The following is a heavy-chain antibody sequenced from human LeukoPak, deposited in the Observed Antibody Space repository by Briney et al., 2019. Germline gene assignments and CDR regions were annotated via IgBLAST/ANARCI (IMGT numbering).Heavy chain of an antibody. CDR3: ARGCSSTSCYDY. D-gene: IGHD2-2*01. J-gene: IGHJ4*02. V-gene: IGHV3-74*01. CDR2: INTDGSST. CDR1: GFPFSSYW. Sequence: GGSLRLSCAASGFPFSSYWMHWVRQAPGKGLVWVSRINTDGSSTSYADSVKGRFTISRDNAKNTLYLQMNSLRAEDTAVYYCARGCSSTSCYDYWGQGTLVTVSS.